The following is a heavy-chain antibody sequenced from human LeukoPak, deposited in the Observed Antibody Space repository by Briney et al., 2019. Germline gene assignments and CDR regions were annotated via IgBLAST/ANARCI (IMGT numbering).Heavy chain of an antibody. Sequence: GASVKVSCKASGGTVRSYAISWVLHAPGHGLEWMGGSIPIFGTANYAQKFQGRVTNTADESTSTAYRELSSLAPKHTAVYYCVSVAVPAAINYYFIAVCGKGCSVTVSS. CDR1: GGTVRSYA. D-gene: IGHD2-2*02. V-gene: IGHV1-69*13. CDR2: SIPIFGTA. J-gene: IGHJ6*03. CDR3: VSVAVPAAINYYFIAV.